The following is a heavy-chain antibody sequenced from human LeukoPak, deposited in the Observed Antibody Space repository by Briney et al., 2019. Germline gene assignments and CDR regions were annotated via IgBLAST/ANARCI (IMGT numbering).Heavy chain of an antibody. CDR3: ARADSTLYGDYRGYFDP. J-gene: IGHJ5*02. Sequence: ASVKVSCKASGGISNTFVISWVRQAPGQGLELMGRIIPLLGLADYAQNFQDRVTITADKSTSTAYMELSSLRSEDTAVYYCARADSTLYGDYRGYFDPWGQGTLVTVSS. D-gene: IGHD4-17*01. V-gene: IGHV1-69*04. CDR2: IIPLLGLA. CDR1: GGISNTFV.